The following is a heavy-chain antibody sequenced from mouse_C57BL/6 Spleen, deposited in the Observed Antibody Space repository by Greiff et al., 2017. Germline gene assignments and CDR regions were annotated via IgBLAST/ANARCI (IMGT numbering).Heavy chain of an antibody. CDR3: ARGTRDYFDY. D-gene: IGHD3-3*01. CDR1: GFSLTSYG. J-gene: IGHJ2*01. CDR2: IWSGGST. V-gene: IGHV2-2*01. Sequence: VKLQQSGPGLVQPSQSLSITCTVSGFSLTSYGVHWVRQSPGKGLEWLGVIWSGGSTDYNAAFISRLSTSKDNSKGQVLFRMNSLQADDTAIYSSARGTRDYFDYWGKGTTLTVSS.